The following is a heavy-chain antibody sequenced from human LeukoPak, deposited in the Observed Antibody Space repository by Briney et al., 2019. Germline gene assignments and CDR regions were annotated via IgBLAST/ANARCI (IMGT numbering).Heavy chain of an antibody. CDR1: GGSISSYS. D-gene: IGHD6-19*01. Sequence: PSETLSLTCTVSGGSISSYSWSWIRQPPGKGLEWIGYIYYSGSTNYNPSLKSRVTISVDASKNQFSLKLSSVTAADTAVYYCARDRSSGSLYYYYGMDVWGQGTTVTVSS. CDR2: IYYSGST. CDR3: ARDRSSGSLYYYYGMDV. J-gene: IGHJ6*02. V-gene: IGHV4-59*01.